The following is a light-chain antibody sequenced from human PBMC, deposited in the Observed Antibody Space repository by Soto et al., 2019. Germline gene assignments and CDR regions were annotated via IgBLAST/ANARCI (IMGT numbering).Light chain of an antibody. CDR1: RDISNS. Sequence: DIRMTQSPSSVSASVGYRLTITCRASRDISNSLAWYQQTPGKAPKLLLRGASSLHRGVPSRFSGGGAGTELTLTISSLQPEDFANYYCQQTSAFPRTFGQGTKV. J-gene: IGKJ1*01. CDR2: GAS. CDR3: QQTSAFPRT. V-gene: IGKV1-12*01.